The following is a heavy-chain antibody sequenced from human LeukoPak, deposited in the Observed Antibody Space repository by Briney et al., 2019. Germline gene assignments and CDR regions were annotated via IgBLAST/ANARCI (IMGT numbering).Heavy chain of an antibody. CDR3: ARAYCSGGSCYSRRAFDY. CDR2: ISTSGST. Sequence: PSETLSLTCTVSGGSISSYYWSWIRQPAGKGLESIGHISTSGSTNYNPSLKSRVTMSVDTSKNQFSLKLSSVTAADTAVYYCARAYCSGGSCYSRRAFDYWGQGTLVTVSS. CDR1: GGSISSYY. V-gene: IGHV4-4*07. J-gene: IGHJ4*02. D-gene: IGHD2-15*01.